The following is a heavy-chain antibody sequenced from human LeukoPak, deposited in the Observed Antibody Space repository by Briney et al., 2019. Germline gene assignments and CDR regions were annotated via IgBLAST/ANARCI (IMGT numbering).Heavy chain of an antibody. Sequence: GGSLRLSCAASGFTFSSYAMSWVRHAPRKGLEWVSAISAGGGSTYYADSVKGRFTISRDNSKNTLYLQMNSLRAEDTAVYYCAKRSQSGVGFFDYWGQGTLVTVSS. V-gene: IGHV3-23*01. CDR1: GFTFSSYA. D-gene: IGHD5-24*01. CDR2: ISAGGGST. J-gene: IGHJ4*02. CDR3: AKRSQSGVGFFDY.